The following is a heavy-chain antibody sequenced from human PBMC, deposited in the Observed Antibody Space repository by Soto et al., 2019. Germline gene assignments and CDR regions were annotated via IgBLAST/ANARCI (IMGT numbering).Heavy chain of an antibody. V-gene: IGHV3-74*01. CDR1: GFTFSTFW. CDR3: AGPGIAAAVY. J-gene: IGHJ4*02. CDR2: INTDGSST. Sequence: HPVGSLRLSCAASGFTFSTFWMHWVRQAPGKGLVWVSLINTDGSSTTYADSVKGRFTISRDNAKNTLYLQMNSLRAEDTAVYYCAGPGIAAAVYWGQGTLVTVSS. D-gene: IGHD6-13*01.